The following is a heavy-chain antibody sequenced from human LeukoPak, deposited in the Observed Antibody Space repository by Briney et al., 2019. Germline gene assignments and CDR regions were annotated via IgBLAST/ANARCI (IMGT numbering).Heavy chain of an antibody. CDR1: GGSISSYY. D-gene: IGHD1-1*01. CDR3: ARVARGNSREDY. V-gene: IGHV4-59*01. J-gene: IGHJ4*02. Sequence: SSETLSLTCTVSGGSISSYYWSWIRQPPGKGLQWIGYIYYSGSTNYNPSLKSRVTISVDTSKNQFSLKLSSVTAADTAVYYCARVARGNSREDYWGQGTLVTVSS. CDR2: IYYSGST.